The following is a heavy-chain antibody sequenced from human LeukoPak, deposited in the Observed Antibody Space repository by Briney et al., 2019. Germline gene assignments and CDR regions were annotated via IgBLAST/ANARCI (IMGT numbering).Heavy chain of an antibody. CDR1: GFSFSATA. Sequence: GGSLRLSCAASGFSFSATAVHWVRQASGKGLEWVGRIRSKSNNYATAYTASVNGRFTISRDDSKNTAYLQMNTLKTEDTAVSYCTRVYGDYVPFDYWGQGTLVAVSS. CDR2: IRSKSNNYAT. V-gene: IGHV3-73*01. D-gene: IGHD4-17*01. CDR3: TRVYGDYVPFDY. J-gene: IGHJ4*02.